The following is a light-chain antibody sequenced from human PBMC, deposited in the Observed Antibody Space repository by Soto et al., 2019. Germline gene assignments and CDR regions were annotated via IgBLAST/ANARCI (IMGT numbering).Light chain of an antibody. J-gene: IGLJ1*01. CDR3: QVWVSSSSYV. CDR2: RES. V-gene: IGLV3-9*01. CDR1: NIGSKN. Sequence: SYELTQPLSVSVALGQTARITCGGNNIGSKNVHWYQQKPGQAPVLVIYRESNRPSGIPERFSGSNSGNTATLTISRAQAGDEADYYCQVWVSSSSYVFGTGTKLTVL.